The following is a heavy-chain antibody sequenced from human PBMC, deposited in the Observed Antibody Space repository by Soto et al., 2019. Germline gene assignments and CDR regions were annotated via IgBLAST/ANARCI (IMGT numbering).Heavy chain of an antibody. CDR1: GFTFSSYT. V-gene: IGHV3-21*01. CDR3: ARASRSIFGVALDNDAFDI. Sequence: PGGSLRLSCAASGFTFSSYTMTWVRQAPGEGLEWVSSLTSDSSYIYYADSLKGRFTISRDKAKNSLFLQMNSLRAEDAAVYFCARASRSIFGVALDNDAFDIWGPGKMVTVPS. J-gene: IGHJ3*02. CDR2: LTSDSSYI. D-gene: IGHD3-3*01.